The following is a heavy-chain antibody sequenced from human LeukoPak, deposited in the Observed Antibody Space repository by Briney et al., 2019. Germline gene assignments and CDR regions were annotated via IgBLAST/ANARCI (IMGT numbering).Heavy chain of an antibody. CDR3: ARDSSMLRGPLVIYYFDF. CDR1: GFTFSSYA. CDR2: ISYDGSNK. J-gene: IGHJ4*02. Sequence: PGGSLRLSCAASGFTFSSYAMSWVRQAPGKGLEWVALISYDGSNKYYADSVKGRFTISRDNSKNTLYLQMNSLRVEDTAVYYCARDSSMLRGPLVIYYFDFWGQGTLVTVSS. V-gene: IGHV3-30*03. D-gene: IGHD3-10*01.